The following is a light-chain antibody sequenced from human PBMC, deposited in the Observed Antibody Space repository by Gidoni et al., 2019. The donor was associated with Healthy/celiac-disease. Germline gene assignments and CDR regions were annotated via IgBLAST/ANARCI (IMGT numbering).Light chain of an antibody. V-gene: IGKV1-39*01. Sequence: DIQMTPSPSSLSASVGDRVTITCRASQSISSYLNWYQQKPGKAPKLLIYAASSLQSGVPARFSGSGSGTDVTLTISSRQPEDCATYYCKQSYSTPRTFGGXTKVEIK. CDR2: AAS. CDR3: KQSYSTPRT. J-gene: IGKJ4*01. CDR1: QSISSY.